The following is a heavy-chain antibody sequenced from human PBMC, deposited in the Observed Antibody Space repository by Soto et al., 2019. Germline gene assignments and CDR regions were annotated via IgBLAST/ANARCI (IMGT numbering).Heavy chain of an antibody. CDR3: AKYFHGARFAFDI. CDR1: GFTFDDYA. Sequence: EVQLVESGGGLVQPGRSLRLSCAASGFTFDDYAMHWVRQAPGKGLEWVSGISWNSGSIGYADSVKGRFTISRDNAKNSLYLQMNSLRAEDTALYYCAKYFHGARFAFDIWGQGTMVTVSS. J-gene: IGHJ3*02. V-gene: IGHV3-9*01. D-gene: IGHD6-6*01. CDR2: ISWNSGSI.